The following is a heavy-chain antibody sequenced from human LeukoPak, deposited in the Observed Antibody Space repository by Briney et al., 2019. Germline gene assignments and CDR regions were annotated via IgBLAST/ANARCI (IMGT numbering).Heavy chain of an antibody. CDR3: ARVWVGYSSGWPTFDY. CDR2: INPNSGGT. V-gene: IGHV1-2*06. D-gene: IGHD6-19*01. Sequence: GASVKVPCKASGYTFTGYYMHWVRQAPGQGLEWMGRINPNSGGTNYAQKFQGRVTMTTDTSTSTAYMELRSLRSDDTAVYYCARVWVGYSSGWPTFDYWGQGTLVTVSS. CDR1: GYTFTGYY. J-gene: IGHJ4*02.